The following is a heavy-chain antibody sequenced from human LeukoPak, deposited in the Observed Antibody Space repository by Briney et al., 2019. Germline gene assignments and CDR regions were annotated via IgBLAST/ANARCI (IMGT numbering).Heavy chain of an antibody. CDR2: IYYSGST. D-gene: IGHD5-18*01. CDR3: ARGRGQLWLNPNYYYMDV. V-gene: IGHV4-59*01. Sequence: SETLSLTCTVSGGSISSYYWSWIRQPPGKGLEGIGYIYYSGSTNYNPSLKSRVTISVDTSKNQFSLKLSSVTAADTAVYYCARGRGQLWLNPNYYYMDVWGKGTTVTVSS. CDR1: GGSISSYY. J-gene: IGHJ6*03.